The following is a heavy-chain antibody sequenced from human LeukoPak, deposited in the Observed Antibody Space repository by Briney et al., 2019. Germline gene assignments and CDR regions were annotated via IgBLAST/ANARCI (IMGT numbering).Heavy chain of an antibody. Sequence: SVRVSCKASGGTFSSYAISWVRQAPGQGLEWMGGIIPIFGTANYAQKFQGRVTITADESTSTAYMELSSLRSEDTAVYYCARDLGYYDYVWGSYQPFDYWGQGTLVTVSS. CDR1: GGTFSSYA. V-gene: IGHV1-69*13. CDR2: IIPIFGTA. CDR3: ARDLGYYDYVWGSYQPFDY. D-gene: IGHD3-16*02. J-gene: IGHJ4*02.